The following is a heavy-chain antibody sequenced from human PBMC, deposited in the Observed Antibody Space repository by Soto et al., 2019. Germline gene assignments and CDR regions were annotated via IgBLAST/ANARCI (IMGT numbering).Heavy chain of an antibody. CDR1: GFTFTSSA. J-gene: IGHJ6*02. Sequence: SVKVSCKASGFTFTSSAVQWVRQARGQRLEWIGWIVVGSGNTNYAQKFQERVTITRDMSTSTAYMELSSLRSEDTAVYYCAAARPTVSDGMDVWGQGTTVTVSS. V-gene: IGHV1-58*01. CDR2: IVVGSGNT. CDR3: AAARPTVSDGMDV. D-gene: IGHD4-4*01.